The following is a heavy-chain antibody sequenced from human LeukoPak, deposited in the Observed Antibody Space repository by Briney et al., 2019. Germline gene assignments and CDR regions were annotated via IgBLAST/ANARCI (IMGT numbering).Heavy chain of an antibody. V-gene: IGHV4-59*12. D-gene: IGHD4-17*01. J-gene: IGHJ4*02. CDR2: IYYSGST. CDR3: ARGPDYGGH. Sequence: SETLSLTCTVSGGSISSYCWSWIRQPPGKGLEWIGYIYYSGSTNYNPSLKSRVTISVDTSKNQFSLKLSSVTAADTAVYYCARGPDYGGHSGQGTLVTVSS. CDR1: GGSISSYC.